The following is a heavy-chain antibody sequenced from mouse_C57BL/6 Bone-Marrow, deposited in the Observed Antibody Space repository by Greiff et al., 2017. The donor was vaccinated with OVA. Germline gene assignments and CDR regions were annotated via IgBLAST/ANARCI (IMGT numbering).Heavy chain of an antibody. CDR2: INPNNGGT. J-gene: IGHJ3*01. D-gene: IGHD1-1*01. V-gene: IGHV1-18*01. Sequence: EVQLQQSGPELVKPGASVKIPCKASGYTFTDYNMDWVKQSHGKSLEWIGDINPNNGGTIYNQKFKGKATLTVDKSSSTAYMELRSLTSEDTAVYYCALLLSRFAYWGQGTLVTVSA. CDR1: GYTFTDYN. CDR3: ALLLSRFAY.